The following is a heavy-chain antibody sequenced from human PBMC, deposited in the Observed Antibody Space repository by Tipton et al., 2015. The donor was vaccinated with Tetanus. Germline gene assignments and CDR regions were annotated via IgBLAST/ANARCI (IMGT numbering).Heavy chain of an antibody. J-gene: IGHJ4*02. CDR2: IFHSGSP. D-gene: IGHD6-13*01. Sequence: TLSLTCTVSGASISSAAWTWIRQPSGKGLEWIGHIFHSGSPNYNPSLKSRVTMSVDTSKRQFSLKLNSVTAADTAVYYCARGWGSSWYYFDYWGQGILVTVSS. V-gene: IGHV4-30-2*01. CDR3: ARGWGSSWYYFDY. CDR1: GASISSAA.